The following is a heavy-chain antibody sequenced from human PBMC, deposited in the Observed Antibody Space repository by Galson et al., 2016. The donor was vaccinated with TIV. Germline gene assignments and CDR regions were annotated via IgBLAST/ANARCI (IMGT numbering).Heavy chain of an antibody. Sequence: SVKVSCKASGYIFTNFYLHWVRQAPGQGLEWMGIMNPDSGTTTYAQKSQGRIAMTRDTSTSTSYMEVRSLRSEDTAVYFRARDYRIMSTATLDLWGQGTLVTVSS. J-gene: IGHJ4*01. CDR3: ARDYRIMSTATLDL. V-gene: IGHV1-46*01. CDR1: GYIFTNFY. CDR2: MNPDSGTT. D-gene: IGHD2-15*01.